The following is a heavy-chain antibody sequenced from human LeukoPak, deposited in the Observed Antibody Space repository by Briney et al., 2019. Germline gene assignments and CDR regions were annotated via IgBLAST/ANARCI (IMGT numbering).Heavy chain of an antibody. Sequence: PSETLSLTCTVSGGSISSYYWSWIRQPPGKGLEWIGYIYYSGSTNYNPSLKSRVTISVDTSKNQFSLKLSSVTAADTAVYYCAGQDYYGSGSYYKFPWGQGTLVTVSS. J-gene: IGHJ5*02. CDR3: AGQDYYGSGSYYKFP. D-gene: IGHD3-10*01. CDR1: GGSISSYY. CDR2: IYYSGST. V-gene: IGHV4-59*08.